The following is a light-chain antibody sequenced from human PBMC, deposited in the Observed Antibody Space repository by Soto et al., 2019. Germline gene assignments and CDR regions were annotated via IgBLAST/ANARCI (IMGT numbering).Light chain of an antibody. CDR1: QSISSF. CDR2: AAS. V-gene: IGKV1-39*01. J-gene: IGKJ1*01. Sequence: DMQMTQSPSSLSASVGDRVTITCRASQSISSFLTWYQQKAGKAPKLLIYAASSLQSGVPSRFSGSGSGTDFTLTISSLQPEDFASYYCQQSFSTPPTFGQGTKV. CDR3: QQSFSTPPT.